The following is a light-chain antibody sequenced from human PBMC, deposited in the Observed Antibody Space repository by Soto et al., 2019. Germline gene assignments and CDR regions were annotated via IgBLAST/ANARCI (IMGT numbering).Light chain of an antibody. CDR2: AAS. V-gene: IGKV1-12*01. J-gene: IGKJ2*01. CDR1: QDISSW. Sequence: DIQMTQSPSSVSASVGDRVTITCRASQDISSWLAWYQQKPGKGPKLLIYAASRLQSGVPSRFSGSGYGTDFPLTISSLQPEDFATYYCQQANTFPFTFGQGTKLEIK. CDR3: QQANTFPFT.